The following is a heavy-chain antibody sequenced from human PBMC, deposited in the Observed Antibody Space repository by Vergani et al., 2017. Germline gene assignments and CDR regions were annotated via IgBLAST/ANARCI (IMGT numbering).Heavy chain of an antibody. D-gene: IGHD2-15*01. CDR3: ARERDCSGGSCYRRFDY. CDR1: GGTFSSYA. Sequence: QVQLVQSGAEVKKPGSSVKVSCKASGGTFSSYAISWVRQAPGQGLEWMGGIIPIFGTANYAQKFQGRVTITADESTSPAYMELSSLRSEDTAVYYCARERDCSGGSCYRRFDYWGQGTLVTVSS. V-gene: IGHV1-69*01. J-gene: IGHJ4*02. CDR2: IIPIFGTA.